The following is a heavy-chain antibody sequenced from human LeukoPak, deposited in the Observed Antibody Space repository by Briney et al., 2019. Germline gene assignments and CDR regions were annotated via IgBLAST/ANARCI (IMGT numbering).Heavy chain of an antibody. J-gene: IGHJ4*02. CDR3: AKEPPAYSGGFDY. V-gene: IGHV3-7*01. CDR2: IKQDGSER. CDR1: GFTFSSYW. Sequence: GGSLRLSCAASGFTFSSYWMSWVRQAPGKGLEWVANIKQDGSERYYADSVKGRFTISRDNSKNTLYLQMNSLRAEDTAVYYRAKEPPAYSGGFDYWGQGTLVTVSS. D-gene: IGHD5-12*01.